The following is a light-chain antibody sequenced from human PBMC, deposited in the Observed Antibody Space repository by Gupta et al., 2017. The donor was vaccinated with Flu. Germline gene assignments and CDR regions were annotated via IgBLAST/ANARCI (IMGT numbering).Light chain of an antibody. CDR3: AAWDDSLKGPI. CDR1: RSNIGSTS. Sequence: QSVLTQAPSASGTPGQRVTISCSGSRSNIGSTSVNWYQQLPGTAPKVLIYSNNQRPSGVPDRFFASKSGTSASLAISGLQSEDEADYYCAAWDDSLKGPIFGGGTKLTVL. CDR2: SNN. J-gene: IGLJ2*01. V-gene: IGLV1-44*01.